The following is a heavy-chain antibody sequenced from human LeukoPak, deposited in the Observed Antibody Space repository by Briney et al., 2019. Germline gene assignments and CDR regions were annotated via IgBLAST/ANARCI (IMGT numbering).Heavy chain of an antibody. Sequence: SETLSLTCAVYGGSFSGYYWSWIRQPPGKGLEWIGEINHSGSTNYNPSLKSRVTISVDTSKNQFSLKLSSVTAADTAVYYCAAERRGYYDSSGYYWETDYWGQGTLVTVSS. V-gene: IGHV4-34*01. CDR2: INHSGST. D-gene: IGHD3-22*01. CDR1: GGSFSGYY. CDR3: AAERRGYYDSSGYYWETDY. J-gene: IGHJ4*02.